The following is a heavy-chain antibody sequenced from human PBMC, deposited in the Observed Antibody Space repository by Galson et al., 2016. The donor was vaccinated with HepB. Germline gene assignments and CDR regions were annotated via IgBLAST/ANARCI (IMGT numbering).Heavy chain of an antibody. CDR3: VRSCQTWFWELLCYFDS. CDR1: GFTFSDYS. CDR2: ISGSGIFK. J-gene: IGHJ4*02. Sequence: SLRLSCAASGFTFSDYSMNWVRQAPGKGLEWLSSISGSGIFKFYADSVKGRFTISRDNAKSSLYLQINNLRAEDTAVYYCVRSCQTWFWELLCYFDSWGQGTLVTVSS. V-gene: IGHV3-21*01. D-gene: IGHD3-10*01.